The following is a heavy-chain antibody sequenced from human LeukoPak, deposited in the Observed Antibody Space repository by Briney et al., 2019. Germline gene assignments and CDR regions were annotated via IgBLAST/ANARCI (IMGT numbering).Heavy chain of an antibody. V-gene: IGHV3-21*01. J-gene: IGHJ3*02. CDR2: ITRVSTYI. CDR3: TRDRNDYGDPDSFDM. Sequence: GGSLRLSCAASGFTFSDFAMNWVRQAPGKGLEWVSSITRVSTYIYYAESVQGRFTISRDNHKDLLYLQLNSLRGDDTGIYYCTRDRNDYGDPDSFDMWGQGTVVSVSS. D-gene: IGHD4-17*01. CDR1: GFTFSDFA.